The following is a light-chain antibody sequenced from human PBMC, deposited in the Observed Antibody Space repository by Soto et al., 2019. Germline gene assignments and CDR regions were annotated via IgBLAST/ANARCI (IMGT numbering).Light chain of an antibody. J-gene: IGLJ3*02. V-gene: IGLV7-43*01. CDR2: RTS. CDR1: TEAVTFSHW. CDR3: LLYCGVDQVWV. Sequence: QAVVTQEPSLTVSPGGTVTLTCASSTEAVTFSHWPNWFQQKPGQAPRPLIYRTSKKHSWTPARFSGSLLEGKAALTLSGVQPEDEADYDCLLYCGVDQVWVFGGGTKLTVL.